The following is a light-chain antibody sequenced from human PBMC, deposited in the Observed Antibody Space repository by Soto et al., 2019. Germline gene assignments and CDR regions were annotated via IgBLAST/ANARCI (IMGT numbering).Light chain of an antibody. J-gene: IGKJ4*01. V-gene: IGKV3-11*01. CDR1: QSINIY. CDR3: QQRYSCPPT. CDR2: DAS. Sequence: EIVLTQSPAALSLSPGGRATLSCRVSQSINIYLAWYQQKLGQAPRLLIYDASIRATGIPARFSGSGSGTNFTLTISSLVPEDFGVYYCQQRYSCPPTLGGGTKVDIK.